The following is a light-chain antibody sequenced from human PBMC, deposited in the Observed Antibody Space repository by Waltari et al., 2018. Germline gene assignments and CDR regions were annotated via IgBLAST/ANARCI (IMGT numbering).Light chain of an antibody. CDR2: GGT. V-gene: IGLV1-40*01. CDR1: SSNIGAGYA. CDR3: QSYDINLSGSGV. Sequence: QSILTQPPSVSGAPGQSVSISCTGSSSNIGAGYAVPWYQQIPGTAPQLIILGGTLRPSCVTYRFAASRSGTSASLAITGLRADDEAIYYCQSYDINLSGSGVFGGGTRLTVL. J-gene: IGLJ3*02.